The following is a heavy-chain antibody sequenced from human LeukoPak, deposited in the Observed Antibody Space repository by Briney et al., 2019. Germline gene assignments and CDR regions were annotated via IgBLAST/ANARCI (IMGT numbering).Heavy chain of an antibody. CDR3: ARDRRGYCSGGSCYSGVDY. CDR2: IKPDDTEK. J-gene: IGHJ4*02. V-gene: IGHV3-7*01. Sequence: GGSLRLSCIASGFTFSHFWMSWVRQAPGKGLEWVANIKPDDTEKYYGNSVEGRFTILRDNAKNSLYLQMNSLRAEDTAVYYCARDRRGYCSGGSCYSGVDYWGQGTLVTVSS. CDR1: GFTFSHFW. D-gene: IGHD2-15*01.